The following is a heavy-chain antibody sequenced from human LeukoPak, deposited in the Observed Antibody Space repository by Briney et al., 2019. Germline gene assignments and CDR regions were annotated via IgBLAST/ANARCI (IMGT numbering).Heavy chain of an antibody. CDR1: GFNFIDYN. V-gene: IGHV3-7*01. CDR2: ADRAGSVS. J-gene: IGHJ4*02. CDR3: ARLWEGDY. Sequence: PGGSLRLSCAASGFNFIDYNMAWVRQAPGKGLEWLATADRAGSVSEYIHSVRGRFTVSRDNARNSMYLQMNSLRAEDTAVYYCARLWEGDYWGQGTLVTVSS. D-gene: IGHD1-26*01.